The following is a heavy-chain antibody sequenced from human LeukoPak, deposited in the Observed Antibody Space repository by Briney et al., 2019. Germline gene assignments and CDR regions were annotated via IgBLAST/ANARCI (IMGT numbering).Heavy chain of an antibody. CDR2: IQYDASSK. CDR3: ARGKYPEAFDI. Sequence: GGSLRLSCKASGLSFSRGGMHWIRQAPGKGLEWLTFIQYDASSKYYADSVKGRFTISRDNSKNSLFLQMNSLRAEDTALYYCARGKYPEAFDIWGQGTMVGVSS. D-gene: IGHD1-14*01. J-gene: IGHJ3*02. V-gene: IGHV3-30*02. CDR1: GLSFSRGG.